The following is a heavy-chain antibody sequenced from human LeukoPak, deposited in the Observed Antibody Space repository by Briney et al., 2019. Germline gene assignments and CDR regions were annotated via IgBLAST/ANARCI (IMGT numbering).Heavy chain of an antibody. CDR2: IYYSGST. J-gene: IGHJ4*02. V-gene: IGHV4-59*01. Sequence: SETLSLTCTVSGGSISSYYWSWIRQPPGKGLEWIGYIYYSGSTNYNPSLKSRVTISVDTSKNQFSLKLSSVTAADTAVYYCARESLYSSSWYVDYWGQGTLVTVSS. CDR3: ARESLYSSSWYVDY. D-gene: IGHD6-13*01. CDR1: GGSISSYY.